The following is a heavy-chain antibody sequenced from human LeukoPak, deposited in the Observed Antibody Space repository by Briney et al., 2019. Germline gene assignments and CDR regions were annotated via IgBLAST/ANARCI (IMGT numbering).Heavy chain of an antibody. Sequence: SQTLSLTCTVSGGSISSGGYYWTWIRQHPGKGLEWVGYIYDSGATYYNPSLKSRVTISADTSKNQLSLKLSSVTAADTAVYYCTREMRSYYYGSGSYYHWGQGTLVTVSS. J-gene: IGHJ4*02. CDR3: TREMRSYYYGSGSYYH. V-gene: IGHV4-31*03. CDR2: IYDSGAT. D-gene: IGHD3-10*01. CDR1: GGSISSGGYY.